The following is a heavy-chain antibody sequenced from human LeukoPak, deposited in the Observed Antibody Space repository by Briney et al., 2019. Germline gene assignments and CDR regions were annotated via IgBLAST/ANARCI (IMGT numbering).Heavy chain of an antibody. Sequence: GGSLRLSCAASGFTFSSSGMHWVRQAPGTGLEWVAFISHEGSEKYFADSVKGRFTISRDNSKNTLYLQMNSLRDEDTAVYYCTTDRGWFFDNWGQGTLVTVAS. V-gene: IGHV3-30*03. J-gene: IGHJ4*02. CDR2: ISHEGSEK. CDR1: GFTFSSSG. D-gene: IGHD2-15*01. CDR3: TTDRGWFFDN.